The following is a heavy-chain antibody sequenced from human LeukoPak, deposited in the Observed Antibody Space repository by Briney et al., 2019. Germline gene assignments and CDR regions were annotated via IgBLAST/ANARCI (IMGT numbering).Heavy chain of an antibody. V-gene: IGHV4-34*01. Sequence: SETLSLTCAVYGGSFSGYYWSWIRQPPGKGLEWIGEINHSGSTNYNPPLKSRVTISVDTSKNQFSLKLSSVTAADTAVYYCARVTFTMIVVVITEPYFDYWGQGTLVTVSS. CDR3: ARVTFTMIVVVITEPYFDY. CDR1: GGSFSGYY. CDR2: INHSGST. D-gene: IGHD3-22*01. J-gene: IGHJ4*02.